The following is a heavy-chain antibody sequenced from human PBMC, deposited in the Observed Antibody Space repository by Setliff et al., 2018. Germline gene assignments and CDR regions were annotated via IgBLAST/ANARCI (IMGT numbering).Heavy chain of an antibody. V-gene: IGHV3-15*01. CDR1: GFTFSNAW. CDR3: ATRLGDF. J-gene: IGHJ4*02. CDR2: IKSKTDGGTT. Sequence: LRLSWAASGFTFSNAWMSWVRQAPGKGLEWVGRIKSKTDGGTTDYAAPVKGRFTISRDDSKNTMSLQMNSLKTEDTAVYFCATRLGDFWGQGTLVTVSS.